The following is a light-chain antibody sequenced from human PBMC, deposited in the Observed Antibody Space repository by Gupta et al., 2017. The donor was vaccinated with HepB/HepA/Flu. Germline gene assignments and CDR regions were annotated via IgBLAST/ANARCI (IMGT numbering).Light chain of an antibody. CDR1: QSLLYRNGFNY. CDR3: MQALQTPWT. J-gene: IGKJ1*01. V-gene: IGKV2-28*01. Sequence: DIVMTQSPLSLPVTPGEPASISCRSSQSLLYRNGFNYLEWYLQKPGQSPQLLIYLGSNRASGVPARFSGSGSGTDFTLKISRVEADDVGVYYCMQALQTPWTFGPGTKVEIK. CDR2: LGS.